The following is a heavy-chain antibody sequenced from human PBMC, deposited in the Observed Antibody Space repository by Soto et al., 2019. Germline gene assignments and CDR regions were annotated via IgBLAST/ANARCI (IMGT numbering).Heavy chain of an antibody. Sequence: QITLKESGPTLVKPTQTLTLTCTFSGFSLSTSGVGVGWIRQPPGKALQGLALIYWDDDKRYSPSLKSRLTITKDTSKNPVVLTMTNMDPVDTATYYCAHRPLKDTGDLRWFDPWGQGPLVTVSS. D-gene: IGHD7-27*01. CDR3: AHRPLKDTGDLRWFDP. J-gene: IGHJ5*02. CDR2: IYWDDDK. V-gene: IGHV2-5*02. CDR1: GFSLSTSGVG.